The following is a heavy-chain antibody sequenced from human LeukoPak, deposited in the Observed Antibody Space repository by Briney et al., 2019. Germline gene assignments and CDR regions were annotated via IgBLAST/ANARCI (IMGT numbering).Heavy chain of an antibody. V-gene: IGHV1-2*02. CDR2: INSNSGGT. CDR3: VRGTTDAHFDY. J-gene: IGHJ4*02. D-gene: IGHD2/OR15-2a*01. CDR1: GYTFTGYY. Sequence: ASVKVSCKASGYTFTGYYMHWVRQAPGQGLGWMGWINSNSGGTNYAQKFQGRVTMTRDTSISTAYMDLSRLRSDDTAVYYCVRGTTDAHFDYWGQGTLVTVSS.